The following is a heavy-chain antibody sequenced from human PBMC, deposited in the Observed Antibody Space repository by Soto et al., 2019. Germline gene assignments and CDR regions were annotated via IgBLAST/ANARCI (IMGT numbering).Heavy chain of an antibody. D-gene: IGHD3-10*01. J-gene: IGHJ6*02. CDR2: ISAYNGNT. Sequence: QVQLVQSGAEVKKPGASVKVSCKASGYTFTSSGITWVRQAPGQGLEWMGWISAYNGNTNYAQKLQGRVTMTTDTYTSTADMELRSLRSDDTAVYYCAGGFGNYYYYYGMDVRGQGNTVTVSS. V-gene: IGHV1-18*04. CDR1: GYTFTSSG. CDR3: AGGFGNYYYYYGMDV.